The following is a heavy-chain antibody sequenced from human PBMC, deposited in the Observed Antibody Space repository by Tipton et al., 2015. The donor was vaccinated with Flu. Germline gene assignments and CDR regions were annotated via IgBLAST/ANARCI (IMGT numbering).Heavy chain of an antibody. CDR1: GFSISSGYY. V-gene: IGHV4-38-2*01. J-gene: IGHJ4*02. D-gene: IGHD2-2*01. Sequence: GLVKPSETLSLTCVVSGFSISSGYYWGWIRQPPGKGLEWLGSIISPTGGTYYNPPLKGRVSISVETSKNQFSLKLTSVTAADTAVYYCARIEGAIEQGDCISTSCGIDYWGQGTLVTVSS. CDR2: ISPTGGT. CDR3: ARIEGAIEQGDCISTSCGIDY.